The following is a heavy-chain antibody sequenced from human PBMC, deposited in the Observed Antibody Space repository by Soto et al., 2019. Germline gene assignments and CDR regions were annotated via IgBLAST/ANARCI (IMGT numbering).Heavy chain of an antibody. CDR1: GYTFTSYY. CDR3: GRESVDLVATTWVSGGIDV. CDR2: INPSGGST. V-gene: IGHV1-46*01. D-gene: IGHD5-12*01. Sequence: QVQLVQSGAEVKKPGASVKVSCKASGYTFTSYYMHWVRQAPGQGLEWMGIINPSGGSTSHAQKFQGRVTMTRDKSTSTVYMERSSLRSEDTAVYYCGRESVDLVATTWVSGGIDVWGQGTTVTVSS. J-gene: IGHJ6*02.